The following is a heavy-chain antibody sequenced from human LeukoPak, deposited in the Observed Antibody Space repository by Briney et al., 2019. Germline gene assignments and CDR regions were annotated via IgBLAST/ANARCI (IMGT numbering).Heavy chain of an antibody. CDR3: AKSGALVPAAMGVYWYFDL. D-gene: IGHD2-2*01. CDR1: GFTFDDYA. Sequence: GRSLRLSCAASGFTFDDYAMHWVRQAPGKGLEWVSGISWNSGSIGYADSVKGRFTISRDNAKNSLYLKMNSLRAEDTALYYCAKSGALVPAAMGVYWYFDLWGRGTLVTVSS. CDR2: ISWNSGSI. J-gene: IGHJ2*01. V-gene: IGHV3-9*01.